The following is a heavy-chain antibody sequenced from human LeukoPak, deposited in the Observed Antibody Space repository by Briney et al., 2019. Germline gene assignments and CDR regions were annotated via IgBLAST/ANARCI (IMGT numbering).Heavy chain of an antibody. V-gene: IGHV3-73*01. J-gene: IGHJ4*02. CDR3: TSRRFGPGYYFDY. CDR1: GFTFSIYS. D-gene: IGHD3-10*01. CDR2: IRSKANSYAT. Sequence: GGSLRLSCAASGFTFSIYSMSWVRLAPGKGLEWVGRIRSKANSYATAYAASVKGRFTISRDDSKNTAYLQMNSLKTEDTAVYYCTSRRFGPGYYFDYWGQGTLVTVSS.